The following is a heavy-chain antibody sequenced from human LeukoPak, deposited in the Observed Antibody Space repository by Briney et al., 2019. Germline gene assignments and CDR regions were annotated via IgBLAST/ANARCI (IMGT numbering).Heavy chain of an antibody. CDR3: ARLNSGSFSDF. Sequence: GRSLRLSCAASGFTFSTYAMIWVRQAPGKGLEWVSAISASGGGTYYADSVKGRFTISRDNSKNTLFLQMSSLRAEDTAVYYCARLNSGSFSDFWGQGTLVTVSS. V-gene: IGHV3-23*01. CDR1: GFTFSTYA. J-gene: IGHJ4*02. CDR2: ISASGGGT. D-gene: IGHD1-26*01.